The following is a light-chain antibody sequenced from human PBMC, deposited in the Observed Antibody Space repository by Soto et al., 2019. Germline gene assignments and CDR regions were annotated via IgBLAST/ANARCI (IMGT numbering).Light chain of an antibody. V-gene: IGKV3-20*01. CDR1: QSVSSSY. J-gene: IGKJ4*01. CDR3: QQYGTSPLT. CDR2: GGS. Sequence: IVLTQSPGTLSLSPWERATLSCRASQSVSSSYLAWYQQKPGQAPRLLICGGSSRATGIPDRFSGSGSGTDFTLTISRLEPEDFAVYYCQQYGTSPLTFGGGTKVDIK.